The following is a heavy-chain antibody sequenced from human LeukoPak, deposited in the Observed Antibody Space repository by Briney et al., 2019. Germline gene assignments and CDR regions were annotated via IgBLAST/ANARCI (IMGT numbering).Heavy chain of an antibody. J-gene: IGHJ4*02. CDR1: GYTFTGYY. Sequence: ASVKVSCKSSGYTFTGYYMHLVRQPPGQGLELMGWINPNSDGTNYEQQFQGRVTMPRDTSISTAYMELSRLRSDDTAVYYCARGIGSSGSFPKYWGQGTLVTVSS. CDR3: ARGIGSSGSFPKY. D-gene: IGHD3-22*01. V-gene: IGHV1-2*02. CDR2: INPNSDGT.